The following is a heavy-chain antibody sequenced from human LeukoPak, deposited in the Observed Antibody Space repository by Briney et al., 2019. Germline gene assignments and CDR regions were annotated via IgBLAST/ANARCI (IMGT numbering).Heavy chain of an antibody. CDR2: ISPDGSAT. V-gene: IGHV3-7*01. CDR1: GFTFSNYW. J-gene: IGHJ4*02. CDR3: GRSIDY. Sequence: PGGSLRLSCEASGFTFSNYWMNWVRQALGKGLEWVANISPDGSATSYVDSMKGRVTISRDNAKNSLYLQLYSLRAEDTAVYYCGRSIDYWGQGTLVTVSS.